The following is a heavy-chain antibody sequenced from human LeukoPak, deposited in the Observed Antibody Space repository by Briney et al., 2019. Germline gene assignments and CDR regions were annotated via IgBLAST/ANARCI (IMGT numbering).Heavy chain of an antibody. CDR1: GFTFSSYA. CDR3: ARDRYSYGYWNYYYYGMDV. CDR2: ISGSGGST. D-gene: IGHD5-18*01. J-gene: IGHJ6*02. V-gene: IGHV3-23*01. Sequence: GGSLRLSCAASGFTFSSYAMSWVRQAPGKGLEWVSAISGSGGSTYYADSVKGRFTISRDNSKNTLYLQMNSLRAEDTAVYYCARDRYSYGYWNYYYYGMDVWGQGTTVTVSS.